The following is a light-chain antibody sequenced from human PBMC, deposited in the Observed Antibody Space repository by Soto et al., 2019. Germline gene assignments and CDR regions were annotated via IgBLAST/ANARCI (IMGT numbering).Light chain of an antibody. J-gene: IGKJ1*01. CDR3: PQRSAWPPT. CDR2: DAS. V-gene: IGKV3-11*01. CDR1: QTIHTY. Sequence: EIVLTQSPATLSLSPGAGATLSCRDSQTIHTYVAWYQQKPGRPPSLLIYDASNRATGIPAKFSGSGSATDITLTISSLEPADSAVYYGPQRSAWPPTFGRGTKV.